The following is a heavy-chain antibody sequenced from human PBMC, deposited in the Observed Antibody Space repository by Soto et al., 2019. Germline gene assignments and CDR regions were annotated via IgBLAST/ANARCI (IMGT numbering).Heavy chain of an antibody. CDR3: ARRPIVVVPAAPFGFDY. Sequence: SETLSLTCTVSGGSISSGGYYWSWLRQHPGKELEWIGYIYHSGSTNYNPSLKSRVTISVDTSKNQFSLKLSSVTAADTAVYYCARRPIVVVPAAPFGFDYWGQGTLVTVPS. J-gene: IGHJ4*02. V-gene: IGHV4-31*03. D-gene: IGHD2-2*01. CDR1: GGSISSGGYY. CDR2: IYHSGST.